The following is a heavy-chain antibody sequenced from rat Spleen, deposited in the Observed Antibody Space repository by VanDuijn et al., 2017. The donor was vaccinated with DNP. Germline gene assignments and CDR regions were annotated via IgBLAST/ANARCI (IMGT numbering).Heavy chain of an antibody. CDR2: ISTAGGST. Sequence: EVLLMESDGGLVQPGSFLKLSCAASGFTFSNYYIAWVRQAPTKGLEWVAYISTAGGSTYYRDSVKGRFTISRDNAKSTLYLQMDSLRSEDTATYYCTVDRDGSYGVAYWGQGTLVTVSS. CDR3: TVDRDGSYGVAY. J-gene: IGHJ3*01. D-gene: IGHD1-12*02. V-gene: IGHV5-27*01. CDR1: GFTFSNYY.